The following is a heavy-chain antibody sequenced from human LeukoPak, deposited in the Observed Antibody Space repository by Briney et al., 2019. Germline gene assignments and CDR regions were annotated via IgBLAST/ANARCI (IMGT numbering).Heavy chain of an antibody. CDR3: ARGAADRDNYYYYIDV. V-gene: IGHV4-34*01. CDR2: INHTGTT. Sequence: SETLSLTCAVYGGSFNTYYWNWIRQSPGKGLEWIGEINHTGTTNYNPSLKSRFTISVDTSKNQFSLKLTSVTAADTAVYYCARGAADRDNYYYYIDVWGKGTTVTVSS. CDR1: GGSFNTYY. J-gene: IGHJ6*03. D-gene: IGHD2-15*01.